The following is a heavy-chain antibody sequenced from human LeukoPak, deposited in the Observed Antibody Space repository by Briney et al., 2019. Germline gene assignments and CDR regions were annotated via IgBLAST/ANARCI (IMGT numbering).Heavy chain of an antibody. V-gene: IGHV3-48*04. CDR2: ISSSSATT. CDR3: ARGRDLFDS. Sequence: GGSLRLSCVASGFTFNTYSMNWFRQAPGKGLEWISYISSSSATTYYADSVKGRFTISRDNAKNSLYLQMNSLRAEDTAVYYCARGRDLFDSWGQGTLVIDSS. CDR1: GFTFNTYS. J-gene: IGHJ4*02.